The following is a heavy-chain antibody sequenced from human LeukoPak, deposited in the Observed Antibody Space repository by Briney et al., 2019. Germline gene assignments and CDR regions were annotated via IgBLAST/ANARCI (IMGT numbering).Heavy chain of an antibody. J-gene: IGHJ4*02. D-gene: IGHD3-22*01. CDR1: GYSISSGYY. CDR2: IYHSGST. CDR3: ASHLDYYDSSGSMNY. Sequence: SETLSLTCAVSGYSISSGYYWGWIRRPPGKGLEWIGSIYHSGSTYYNPSLKSRVTISVDTSKNQFSLKLSSVTAADTAVYYCASHLDYYDSSGSMNYWGQGTLVTVSS. V-gene: IGHV4-38-2*01.